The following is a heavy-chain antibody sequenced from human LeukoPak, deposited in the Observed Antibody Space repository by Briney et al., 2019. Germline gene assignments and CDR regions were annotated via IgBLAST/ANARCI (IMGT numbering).Heavy chain of an antibody. V-gene: IGHV3-23*01. CDR3: AKGYSSTSYCLDY. Sequence: SGISGTTSGTYYADSLKGRFTISRDNSKNTLFLQVNSLRAEDTAVYYCAKGYSSTSYCLDYWGQGTLVTVSS. D-gene: IGHD2-2*01. J-gene: IGHJ4*02. CDR2: ISGTTSGT.